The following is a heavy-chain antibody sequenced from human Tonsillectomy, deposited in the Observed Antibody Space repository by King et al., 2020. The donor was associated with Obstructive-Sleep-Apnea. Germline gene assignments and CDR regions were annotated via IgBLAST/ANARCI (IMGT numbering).Heavy chain of an antibody. CDR2: ISSSSSYI. V-gene: IGHV3-21*01. D-gene: IGHD3-3*01. CDR1: GFTFSSYS. J-gene: IGHJ5*02. Sequence: VQLVESGGGLVKPGGSLRLSCAASGFTFSSYSMNWVRQAPGKGLEWVSSISSSSSYIYYADSVKGRFTISRDNAKNSLYLQMNSLRAEDTAVYYGARDLNDFWSGYPNWFDPWGQGTLVTVSS. CDR3: ARDLNDFWSGYPNWFDP.